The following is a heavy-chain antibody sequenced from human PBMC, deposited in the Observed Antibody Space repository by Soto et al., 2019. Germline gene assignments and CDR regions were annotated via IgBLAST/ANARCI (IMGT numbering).Heavy chain of an antibody. D-gene: IGHD3-16*01. Sequence: GGSLRLSCAASGFTFSSYAMHWVRQAPGKGLEWVAVISYDGSNKYYAASVKGRFTISRDNSKNTLYLQMNSLRAEDTAVYYCARDLADEPPHYDYWGQGTLVTVSS. CDR2: ISYDGSNK. J-gene: IGHJ4*02. CDR1: GFTFSSYA. V-gene: IGHV3-30*04. CDR3: ARDLADEPPHYDY.